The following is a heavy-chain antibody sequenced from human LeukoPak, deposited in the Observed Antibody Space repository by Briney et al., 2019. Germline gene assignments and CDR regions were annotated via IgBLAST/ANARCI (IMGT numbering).Heavy chain of an antibody. J-gene: IGHJ5*02. CDR1: GGSFSGYY. CDR2: INHSGST. V-gene: IGHV4-34*01. CDR3: ARPQRRYCSGGSCYRPRNWFGP. D-gene: IGHD2-15*01. Sequence: SETLSLTCAVYGGSFSGYYWSWIRQPPGKGLEWIGEINHSGSTNYNPSLKCRVTISVDTSKNQFSLKLSSVTAADTALYYCARPQRRYCSGGSCYRPRNWFGPWGQGTLVTVST.